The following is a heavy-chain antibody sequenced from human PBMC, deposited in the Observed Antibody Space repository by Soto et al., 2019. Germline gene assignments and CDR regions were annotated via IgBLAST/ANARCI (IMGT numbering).Heavy chain of an antibody. D-gene: IGHD3-10*01. V-gene: IGHV4-59*01. J-gene: IGHJ4*02. Sequence: QVQLQESGPGLVRPSETLSLTCTVSGGSINSYFWSWIRQSPGTGLEWIGHIYYSGSTSYSPSLKSRVSISVDTSKNQFSLEVHSVTAADTAVYYCARAGTNMVQFDYWGQGTLVTVSS. CDR1: GGSINSYF. CDR2: IYYSGST. CDR3: ARAGTNMVQFDY.